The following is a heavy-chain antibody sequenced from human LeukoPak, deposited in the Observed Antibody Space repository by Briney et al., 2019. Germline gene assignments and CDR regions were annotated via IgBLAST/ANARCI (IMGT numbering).Heavy chain of an antibody. CDR1: GYSIRSGYY. CDR3: ARHLPVPAAWYYFDY. J-gene: IGHJ4*02. Sequence: SETLSLTCAVSGYSIRSGYYWGWIRQPPGKGLEWIGSIYHSGSTYYNPSLKSRVTISVDTSKNQFSLKLGSVTAADTAVYYCARHLPVPAAWYYFDYWGQGTLVTVSS. V-gene: IGHV4-38-2*01. CDR2: IYHSGST. D-gene: IGHD2-2*01.